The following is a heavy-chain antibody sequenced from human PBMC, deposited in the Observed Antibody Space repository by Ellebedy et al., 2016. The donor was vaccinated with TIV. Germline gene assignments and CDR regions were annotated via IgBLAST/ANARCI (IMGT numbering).Heavy chain of an antibody. CDR1: GYSFTTYY. D-gene: IGHD3-22*01. J-gene: IGHJ4*02. Sequence: AASVKVSCKASGYSFTTYYIHWARQAPGQGLEWMGIINPGSGNPTYGQRFQDRLTLTSDTSTNTVYMELSSLRFEDTARYYCARPHMNNHGYYDYWGRGTLVTVSA. CDR3: ARPHMNNHGYYDY. CDR2: INPGSGNP. V-gene: IGHV1-46*01.